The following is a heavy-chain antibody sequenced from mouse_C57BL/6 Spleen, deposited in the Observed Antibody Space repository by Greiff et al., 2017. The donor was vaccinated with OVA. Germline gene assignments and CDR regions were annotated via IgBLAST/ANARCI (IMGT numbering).Heavy chain of an antibody. Sequence: EVHLVESGGDLVKPGGSLKLSCAASGFTFSSYGMSWVRQTPDPMLEWVATISSGGSYTYYPDSVKGRFTISRDNAKNTLYLQMSSLKSEDTAMYYCARRGDGYDYAMDYWGQGTSVTVSS. CDR1: GFTFSSYG. V-gene: IGHV5-6*01. J-gene: IGHJ4*01. D-gene: IGHD2-2*01. CDR2: ISSGGSYT. CDR3: ARRGDGYDYAMDY.